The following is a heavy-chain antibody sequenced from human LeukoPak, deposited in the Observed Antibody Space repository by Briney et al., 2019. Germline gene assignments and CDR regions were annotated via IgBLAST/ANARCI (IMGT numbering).Heavy chain of an antibody. V-gene: IGHV4-59*11. CDR3: ASSSWYYVQAFNY. J-gene: IGHJ4*02. CDR2: IYYSGST. CDR1: GGSISSHY. D-gene: IGHD6-13*01. Sequence: SETLSLTCIVSGGSISSHYWSWIRQPPGKGLEWIGYIYYSGSTNYNPSLKSRVTISVDTSKNQFSLKLSSVTAADTAVYYCASSSWYYVQAFNYWGQGTLVTVSS.